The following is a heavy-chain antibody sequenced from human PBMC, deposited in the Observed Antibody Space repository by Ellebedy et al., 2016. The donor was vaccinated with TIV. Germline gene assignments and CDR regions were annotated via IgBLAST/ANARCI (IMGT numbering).Heavy chain of an antibody. V-gene: IGHV5-51*01. CDR2: TYLGYSDT. CDR1: GYSFTSYW. Sequence: GESLKISCKGSGYSFTSYWIGWVRQMPGKGLEWMGVTYLGYSDTRYSPSVQGQVTISADKSITTAYLQWSSLKASDTAMYYCARFSWGDYGGNFIWYWGQGTLVTVSS. D-gene: IGHD4-23*01. J-gene: IGHJ4*02. CDR3: ARFSWGDYGGNFIWY.